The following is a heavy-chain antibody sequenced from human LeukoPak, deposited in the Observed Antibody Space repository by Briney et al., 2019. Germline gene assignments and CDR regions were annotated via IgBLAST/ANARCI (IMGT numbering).Heavy chain of an antibody. D-gene: IGHD1/OR15-1a*01. CDR2: IYYSGST. Sequence: PSETLSLTCAVSGGSISSGTYSWSWIRQPPGKGLEWIGYIYYSGSTKYNPSLKSRITISVDTSKNQFSLKLSSVTAADTAVYYCARNNWNNNPWLPKAVRGGSSGWFDPWGQGTLVTVSS. V-gene: IGHV4-61*01. CDR3: ARNNWNNNPWLPKAVRGGSSGWFDP. J-gene: IGHJ5*02. CDR1: GGSISSGTYS.